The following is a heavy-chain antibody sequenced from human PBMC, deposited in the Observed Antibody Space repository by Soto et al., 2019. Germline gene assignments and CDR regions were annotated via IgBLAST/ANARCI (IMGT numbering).Heavy chain of an antibody. CDR3: ARQKYTPTVIKNTWFAP. Sequence: SETLSLTCAVSGFSISSGHYWGWMRQAPGKGLEWIGSTHHSGATYYNPSLKSRVTISVDTSKNQFSLPLSSVTAADTAMYYYARQKYTPTVIKNTWFAPGGKGTLVTVSS. D-gene: IGHD4-4*01. CDR2: THHSGAT. J-gene: IGHJ5*02. V-gene: IGHV4-38-2*01. CDR1: GFSISSGHY.